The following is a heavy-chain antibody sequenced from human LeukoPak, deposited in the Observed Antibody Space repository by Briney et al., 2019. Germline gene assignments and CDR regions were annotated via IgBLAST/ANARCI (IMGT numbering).Heavy chain of an antibody. J-gene: IGHJ4*02. Sequence: SQTLSLTCAISGDSVSSNSATWNWIRQSPSRGLEWLGRTYYRSKWYKYYAVSVKGRITINPDTSKNQFSLQLNSVTPEDTAVYYCARWGAYDTDYWGQGTLVTVSS. CDR1: GDSVSSNSAT. CDR2: TYYRSKWYK. CDR3: ARWGAYDTDY. V-gene: IGHV6-1*01. D-gene: IGHD5-12*01.